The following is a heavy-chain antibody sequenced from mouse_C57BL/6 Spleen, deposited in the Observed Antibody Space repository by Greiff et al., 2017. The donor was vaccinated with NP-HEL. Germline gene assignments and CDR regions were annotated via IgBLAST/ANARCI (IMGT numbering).Heavy chain of an antibody. CDR2: ISSGGSYT. V-gene: IGHV5-6*02. J-gene: IGHJ1*03. CDR1: GFTFSSYG. CDR3: ARRYYDYDDWYFDV. Sequence: EVNVVESGGDLVKPGGSLKLSCAASGFTFSSYGMSWVRQTPDKRLEWVATISSGGSYTYYPASVKGRFTISRDNAKNTLYLQMSSLKSEDTAMYYCARRYYDYDDWYFDVWGTGTTVTVSS. D-gene: IGHD2-4*01.